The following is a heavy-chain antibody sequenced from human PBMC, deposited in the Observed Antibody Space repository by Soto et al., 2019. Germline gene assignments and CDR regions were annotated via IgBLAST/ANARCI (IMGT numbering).Heavy chain of an antibody. CDR2: ISYDGSNK. Sequence: GALRLSCSAAGVTFSSSGIHWVRQAPGKGLVWVAVISYDGSNKYYVDSLKGRLTISRDNPKHTLYLQMNSLRAEATAVYYCATDFSGWYGSSEYGFWGQGTLVTVSS. CDR3: ATDFSGWYGSSEYGF. CDR1: GVTFSSSG. J-gene: IGHJ4*02. D-gene: IGHD6-19*01. V-gene: IGHV3-30*03.